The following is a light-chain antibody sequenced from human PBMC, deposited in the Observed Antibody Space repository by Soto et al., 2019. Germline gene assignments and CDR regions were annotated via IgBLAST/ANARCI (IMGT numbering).Light chain of an antibody. CDR3: QQYGDWPLT. CDR2: ATS. CDR1: QSVGNN. J-gene: IGKJ4*01. V-gene: IGKV3-15*01. Sequence: EIVVTQSPATLSVSPGERATLSCRASQSVGNNFAWYQQKPGQAPRLLIFATSTRATGVPARFSGSGSGTEFTLTISILQSEDFAFYYCQQYGDWPLTFGGGAKVEIE.